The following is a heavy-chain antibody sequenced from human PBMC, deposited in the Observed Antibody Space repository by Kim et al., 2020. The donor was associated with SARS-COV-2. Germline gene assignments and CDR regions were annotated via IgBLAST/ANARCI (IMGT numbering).Heavy chain of an antibody. V-gene: IGHV1-3*01. D-gene: IGHD4-4*01. Sequence: ASVKVSCKASGYTFKTYPIHWLRQAPGQTLEWMGWVNAANDQTKYSQKFQGRITISRDTSANTAYMELRSLTTKDTAFYYCVRDMNTTVYDYWGQGTLFT. CDR3: VRDMNTTVYDY. CDR1: GYTFKTYP. CDR2: VNAANDQT. J-gene: IGHJ4*02.